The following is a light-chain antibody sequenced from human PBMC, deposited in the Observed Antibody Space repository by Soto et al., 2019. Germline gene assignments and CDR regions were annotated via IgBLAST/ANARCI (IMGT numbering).Light chain of an antibody. Sequence: EIVLTQSPGTLSLSPGERATLSCRASQTVRSNYLAWYQQIPGQAPRLLIHAAYSRATGISDRFSGRGSGTDFTLTISSLEPEDFAVYYCLQYGISVWTFGQGTKVEIK. CDR2: AAY. J-gene: IGKJ1*01. CDR3: LQYGISVWT. CDR1: QTVRSNY. V-gene: IGKV3-20*01.